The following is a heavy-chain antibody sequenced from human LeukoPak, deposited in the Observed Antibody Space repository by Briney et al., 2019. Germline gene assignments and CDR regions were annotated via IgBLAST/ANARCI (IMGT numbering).Heavy chain of an antibody. CDR2: IYYSGST. V-gene: IGHV4-39*07. CDR1: GDSVSSSNYY. D-gene: IGHD1-1*01. CDR3: ARDRLQLQS. Sequence: SETLSLTCTVSGDSVSSSNYYWAWIRQPPGKGLEWIGNIYYSGSTYYNPSLKSRLTISVDTSKNQFSLKLSSVTAADTAVYYCARDRLQLQSWGQGTLVTVSS. J-gene: IGHJ5*02.